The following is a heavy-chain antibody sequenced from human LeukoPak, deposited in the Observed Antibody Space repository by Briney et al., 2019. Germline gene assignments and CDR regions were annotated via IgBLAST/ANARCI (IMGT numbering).Heavy chain of an antibody. CDR1: GGTFSSYT. CDR2: IIPILGIA. Sequence: SSVKVSRKASGGTFSSYTISWVRQAPGQGLEWMGRIIPILGIANYAQKFQGRVTITADKSTSTAYMELSSLRSEDTTVYYCARTGGSFHMGEFDPWGQGTLVTVSS. V-gene: IGHV1-69*02. D-gene: IGHD1-26*01. CDR3: ARTGGSFHMGEFDP. J-gene: IGHJ5*02.